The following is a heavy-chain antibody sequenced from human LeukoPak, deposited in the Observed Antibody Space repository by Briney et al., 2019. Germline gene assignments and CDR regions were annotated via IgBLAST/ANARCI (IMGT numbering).Heavy chain of an antibody. CDR2: ISSSSSYI. V-gene: IGHV3-21*01. J-gene: IGHJ6*02. CDR1: GFTFSSYS. CDR3: ARDAKPTYYDSSGYYGGLYGMDV. D-gene: IGHD3-22*01. Sequence: GGSLRLSCAASGFTFSSYSMNWVRQAPGKGLEWVSSISSSSSYIYYADSVKGRFTISRDNAKNSLYLQMNSLRAEDTAVYYCARDAKPTYYDSSGYYGGLYGMDVWGQGTTVTVSS.